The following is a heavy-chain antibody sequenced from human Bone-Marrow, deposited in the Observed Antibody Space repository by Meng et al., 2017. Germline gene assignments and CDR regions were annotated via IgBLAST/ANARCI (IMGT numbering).Heavy chain of an antibody. J-gene: IGHJ4*02. CDR3: ARADYGGFLDY. Sequence: VELVGSGGGVVQPGRSLGISCAGSGFTFSSYGMHWVRQAPGQGLEWVAVIWYDGSNKYYADSVKGRFTISRDNSKNTLYLQMNSLRAEDTAVYYCARADYGGFLDYWGQGTLVTVSS. V-gene: IGHV3-33*01. CDR1: GFTFSSYG. D-gene: IGHD4-23*01. CDR2: IWYDGSNK.